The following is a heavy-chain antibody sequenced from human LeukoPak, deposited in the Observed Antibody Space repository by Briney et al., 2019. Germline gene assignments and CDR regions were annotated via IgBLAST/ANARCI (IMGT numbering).Heavy chain of an antibody. CDR3: ARDPTTEVDVPYYFDF. CDR1: GVSLYGYH. D-gene: IGHD1-14*01. J-gene: IGHJ4*02. CDR2: INDRGHT. V-gene: IGHV4-34*01. Sequence: SETLSLTCAVYGVSLYGYHWNWIRQSPDKGLEWIGEINDRGHTNYNPSLKSRVTISADTSRKQFSLKLTSVTAADTAVYYCARDPTTEVDVPYYFDFWGQGTLVAVSS.